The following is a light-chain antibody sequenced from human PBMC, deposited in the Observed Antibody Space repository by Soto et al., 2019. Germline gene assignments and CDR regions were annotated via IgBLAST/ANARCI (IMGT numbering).Light chain of an antibody. CDR3: QQSYSTLMYT. V-gene: IGKV1-39*01. Sequence: DIQMTQSPSSLSASVGDRVTITCRASQTISNYLNWYQQKPGKAPKLLIYAASSLQFGVPSRFSGSGSGTDFTLTISSLQPEDFATNYCQQSYSTLMYTFGQGTKLDIK. CDR2: AAS. CDR1: QTISNY. J-gene: IGKJ2*01.